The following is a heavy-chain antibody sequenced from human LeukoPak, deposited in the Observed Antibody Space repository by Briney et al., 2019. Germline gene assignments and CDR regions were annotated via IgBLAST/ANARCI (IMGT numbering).Heavy chain of an antibody. V-gene: IGHV4-59*08. CDR1: GGSISSYY. CDR3: ARPKGRYDSSGPLDF. D-gene: IGHD3-22*01. CDR2: IYYSGST. J-gene: IGHJ4*02. Sequence: NPSETLSLTCTVSGGSISSYYWSWIRQPPGKGLEWIGYIYYSGSTNYNPSLKSRVTISVDTSKNHFSLKLSSVTAADTAVYYCARPKGRYDSSGPLDFWGQGTLVTVSS.